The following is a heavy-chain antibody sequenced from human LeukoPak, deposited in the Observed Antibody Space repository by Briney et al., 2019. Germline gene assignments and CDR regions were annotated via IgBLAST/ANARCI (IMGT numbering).Heavy chain of an antibody. D-gene: IGHD6-19*01. CDR3: ARPYTSGWYPLFDY. V-gene: IGHV1-2*02. Sequence: ASVKVSCKASGYTFTGYYMHWVRQAPGQGLEWMGWINPNSGDTNYAQKFQGRVTMTRDTPISTAYMELSRLRSDDTAVYYCARPYTSGWYPLFDYWGQGTLVTVSS. CDR1: GYTFTGYY. CDR2: INPNSGDT. J-gene: IGHJ4*02.